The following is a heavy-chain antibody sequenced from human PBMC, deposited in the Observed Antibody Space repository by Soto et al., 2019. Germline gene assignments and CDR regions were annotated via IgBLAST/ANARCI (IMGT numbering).Heavy chain of an antibody. CDR1: GGSISSYY. Sequence: SETLSLTCTVSGGSISSYYWSWIRQPPGKGLEWIGYIYYSGSTNYNPSLKSRVTISVDTSKNQFSLKLSSVTAADTAVYYCAGGPKVAADYWGQGTLVTVSS. CDR3: AGGPKVAADY. J-gene: IGHJ4*02. V-gene: IGHV4-59*08. D-gene: IGHD6-19*01. CDR2: IYYSGST.